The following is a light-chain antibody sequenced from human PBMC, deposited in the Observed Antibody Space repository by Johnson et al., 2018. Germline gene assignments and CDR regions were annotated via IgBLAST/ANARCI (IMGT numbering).Light chain of an antibody. CDR1: SSNIGNNY. J-gene: IGLJ1*01. V-gene: IGLV1-51*02. Sequence: QSVLTQPPSVSAAPGQKVTISCSGSSSNIGNNYVSWYQQLPGTAPKLLIYENNKRPSGIPDRFSGSKSGTSATLGITGIQTGDEAEYYCGTWDSSLSAGNVFGTGTKGTVL. CDR3: GTWDSSLSAGNV. CDR2: ENN.